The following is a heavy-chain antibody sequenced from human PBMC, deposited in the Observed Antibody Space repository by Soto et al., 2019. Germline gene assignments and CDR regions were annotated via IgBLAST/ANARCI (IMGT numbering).Heavy chain of an antibody. V-gene: IGHV4-30-4*01. CDR2: IYYSGST. CDR3: ARVPSGSGSSYYFDY. CDR1: GGSISSGDYY. J-gene: IGHJ4*02. Sequence: QVQLQESGPGLVKPSQTLSLTCTVSGGSISSGDYYWSWIRQPPGKGLEWIGYIYYSGSTYYNPSLKSRVTISVDTSKNQFSLKLSSVTAADTAVYYCARVPSGSGSSYYFDYWGQGTLVTVSS. D-gene: IGHD3-10*01.